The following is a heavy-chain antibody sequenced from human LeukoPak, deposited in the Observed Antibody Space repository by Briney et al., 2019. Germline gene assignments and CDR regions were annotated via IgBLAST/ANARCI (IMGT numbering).Heavy chain of an antibody. CDR2: VCNRGTT. CDR1: GGSIGSYC. D-gene: IGHD3-10*02. Sequence: SETLSLTCSVSGGSIGSYCWSWIRQPPGKGLEWIGYVCNRGTTNYNPSLRSRVTMSIDRSKNQFSLRLSSVTAADTAVYFCAASAPSYYVACGLWGQGTLVTVSS. V-gene: IGHV4-59*08. J-gene: IGHJ4*02. CDR3: AASAPSYYVACGL.